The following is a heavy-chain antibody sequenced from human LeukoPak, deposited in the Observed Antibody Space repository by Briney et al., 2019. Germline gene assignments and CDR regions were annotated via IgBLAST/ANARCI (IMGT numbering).Heavy chain of an antibody. D-gene: IGHD3-9*01. CDR2: IYYSGTT. Sequence: SETLSLTCTVSGDSVSSGSYYWSWIRQPPGKGLEWIGYIYYSGTTNYNPSLKSRGTISVDTSKNQFSLKLSSVTAADTAVYYCARTTGRYLQFDPWGQGTLVTVSS. V-gene: IGHV4-61*01. CDR3: ARTTGRYLQFDP. J-gene: IGHJ5*02. CDR1: GDSVSSGSYY.